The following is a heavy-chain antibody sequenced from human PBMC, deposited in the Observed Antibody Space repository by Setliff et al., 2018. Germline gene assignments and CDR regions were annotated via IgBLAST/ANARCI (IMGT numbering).Heavy chain of an antibody. V-gene: IGHV4-31*03. CDR3: ARAITSKYYFEY. CDR2: IYYSGST. D-gene: IGHD3-16*01. Sequence: SETLSLTCTVSGGSISSGGYYRSWIRQHPGKGLEWIGYIYYSGSTHYNPSLKSRVTISVDTSKTQFSLRLSSVTAADTAVYYCARAITSKYYFEYWGQGTLVTVSS. J-gene: IGHJ4*02. CDR1: GGSISSGGYY.